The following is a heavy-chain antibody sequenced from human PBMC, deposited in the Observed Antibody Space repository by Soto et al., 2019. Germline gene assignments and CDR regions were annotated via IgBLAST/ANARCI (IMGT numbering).Heavy chain of an antibody. Sequence: GESLKISCKGSGYNFAGYWIAWVRQMPGKGLELMGIIYPSDSDTRYRPSFQGQVTISADKSISSAYLQWSSLRASDNAMYYCARGGVSTRTFDYWGQGTPVTVSS. CDR3: ARGGVSTRTFDY. CDR2: IYPSDSDT. D-gene: IGHD3-3*01. J-gene: IGHJ4*02. V-gene: IGHV5-51*01. CDR1: GYNFAGYW.